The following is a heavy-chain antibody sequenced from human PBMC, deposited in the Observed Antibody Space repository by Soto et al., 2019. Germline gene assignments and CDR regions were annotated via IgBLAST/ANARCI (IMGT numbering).Heavy chain of an antibody. D-gene: IGHD1-26*01. CDR3: ARENVGFYYYGMDV. J-gene: IGHJ6*02. CDR1: GFTVSSNY. V-gene: IGHV3-53*01. Sequence: GGSLRLSCAASGFTVSSNYMSWVRQAPGKGLEWVSVIYSGGSTYYADSVKGRFTISRDNSKNTLYLQMNSLRAEDTAVYYCARENVGFYYYGMDVWGQGTTVTVSS. CDR2: IYSGGST.